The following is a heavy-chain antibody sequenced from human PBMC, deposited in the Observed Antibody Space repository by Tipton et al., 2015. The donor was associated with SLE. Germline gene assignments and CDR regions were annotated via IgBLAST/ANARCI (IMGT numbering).Heavy chain of an antibody. CDR2: IYTSGST. CDR1: GGSISSHY. Sequence: TLSLTCTVSGGSISSHYWSWIRQPPGKGLEWIGYIYTSGSTNYNPSLKSRVTISVDTSKNQFSLKLSSVTAADTAVYYCARDGPSGATTYWGQGTLVTVSS. J-gene: IGHJ4*02. D-gene: IGHD1-26*01. V-gene: IGHV4-4*08. CDR3: ARDGPSGATTY.